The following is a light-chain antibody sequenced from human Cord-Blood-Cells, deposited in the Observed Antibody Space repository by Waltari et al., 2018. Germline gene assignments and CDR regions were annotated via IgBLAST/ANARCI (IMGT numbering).Light chain of an antibody. V-gene: IGKV3-15*01. CDR2: GAS. CDR1: QSVSSN. Sequence: EIVMTQSPATRSVSPGERATLSCRASQSVSSNLAWYPQTPGQAPSLLIYGASSRATGIPARFSGSGSGTECTLTISSLQSEDFAVYCCQQYNNWPLTFGGGTKVEIK. J-gene: IGKJ4*01. CDR3: QQYNNWPLT.